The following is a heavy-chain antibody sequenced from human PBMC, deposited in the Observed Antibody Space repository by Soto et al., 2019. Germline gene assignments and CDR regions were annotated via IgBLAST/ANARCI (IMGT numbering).Heavy chain of an antibody. V-gene: IGHV3-33*01. CDR3: GREYG. J-gene: IGHJ1*01. CDR1: GFTFSSYG. D-gene: IGHD4-17*01. Sequence: QVQLVESGGGVVQPGRSLRLSCAASGFTFSSYGMHWVRQAPGKGLEWVAVIWYDGSNKYYADSVKGRFTISRDNSKKPAYPAMDRLRGGGKAGVFWGREYGRGQGTLVTVSS. CDR2: IWYDGSNK.